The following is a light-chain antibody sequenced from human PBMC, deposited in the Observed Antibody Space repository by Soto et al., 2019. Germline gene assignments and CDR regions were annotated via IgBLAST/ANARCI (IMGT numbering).Light chain of an antibody. V-gene: IGKV3-20*01. CDR1: QNVGRNY. CDR2: AAS. J-gene: IGKJ2*01. CDR3: QQYGSSHPYT. Sequence: EIVLTQSPGTLSLSPGERAALSCRASQNVGRNYVAWSQQKPGQAPRLLIFAASGRVTGIPDGFSGSGSGTDFTLTSTRLEPEDFALYFCQQYGSSHPYTFGQGTTLEIK.